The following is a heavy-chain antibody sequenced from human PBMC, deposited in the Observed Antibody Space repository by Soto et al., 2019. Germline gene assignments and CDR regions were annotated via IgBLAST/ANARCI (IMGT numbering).Heavy chain of an antibody. V-gene: IGHV1-8*01. CDR3: ARICPNGVCFDY. Sequence: ASVKVSCKSSGYTFTSYHIHWVRQATGQGLEWVGWMSPNSGDTGYAQKFQGRVTMTRNTAISTAYMELSSLRSDDTAVYYCARICPNGVCFDYWGQGTLVTVSS. CDR1: GYTFTSYH. CDR2: MSPNSGDT. J-gene: IGHJ4*02. D-gene: IGHD2-8*01.